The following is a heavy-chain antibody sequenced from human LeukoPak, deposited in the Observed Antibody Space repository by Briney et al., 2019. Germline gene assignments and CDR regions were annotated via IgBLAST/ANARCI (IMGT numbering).Heavy chain of an antibody. CDR2: ISSSSSYI. CDR3: AIRGSPMVRNY. J-gene: IGHJ4*02. CDR1: GFTFTTYS. V-gene: IGHV3-21*01. D-gene: IGHD3-10*01. Sequence: GGSLSLFCAASGFTFTTYSMNWVRQAPGKGLEWVSSISSSSSYIYYADSVKGRFTISVDNAKNSLYLQMNSLRAEDTAVYYCAIRGSPMVRNYWGQGTLVTVSS.